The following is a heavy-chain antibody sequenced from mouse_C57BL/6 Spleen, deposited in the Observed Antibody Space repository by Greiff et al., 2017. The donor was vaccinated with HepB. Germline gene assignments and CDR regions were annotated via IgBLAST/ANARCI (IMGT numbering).Heavy chain of an antibody. Sequence: LQESGPELVKPGASVKISCKASGYAFSSSWMNWVKQRPGKGLEWIGRIYPGDGDTNYNGKFKGKATLTADKSSSTAYMQLSSLTSEDSAVYFCARQLRLRWDYWGQGTTLTVSS. D-gene: IGHD3-2*02. J-gene: IGHJ2*01. V-gene: IGHV1-82*01. CDR3: ARQLRLRWDY. CDR2: IYPGDGDT. CDR1: GYAFSSSW.